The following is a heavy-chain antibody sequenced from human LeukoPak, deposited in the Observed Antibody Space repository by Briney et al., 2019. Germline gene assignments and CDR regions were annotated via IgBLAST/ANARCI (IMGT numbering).Heavy chain of an antibody. CDR3: ARDRGVHGDYVCAFDI. CDR2: IYTSGST. J-gene: IGHJ3*02. Sequence: PSQTLSLTCTVSGGSISSGSYYWRGIRQPAGKGLGWIGRIYTSGSTNYNPSLKSRVTISVDTSKNQFSLKLSSVTAADTAVYYCARDRGVHGDYVCAFDIWGQGAMVTVSS. D-gene: IGHD4-17*01. V-gene: IGHV4-61*02. CDR1: GGSISSGSYY.